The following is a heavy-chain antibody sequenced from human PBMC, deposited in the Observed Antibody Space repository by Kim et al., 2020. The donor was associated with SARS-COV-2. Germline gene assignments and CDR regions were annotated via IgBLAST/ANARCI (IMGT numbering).Heavy chain of an antibody. V-gene: IGHV4-39*02. CDR2: IDYSVST. Sequence: SETLSLTCTVSGGSISSSSYYWGWIRQPPGKGLEWIGSIDYSVSTYYNPSLKSRVTISVDTSKNQFSLKLSSVTAADTAVYYCARDIRGALRGFVVVPYAKFDPWGQGTLVTVSS. CDR1: GGSISSSSYY. J-gene: IGHJ5*02. CDR3: ARDIRGALRGFVVVPYAKFDP. D-gene: IGHD2-2*01.